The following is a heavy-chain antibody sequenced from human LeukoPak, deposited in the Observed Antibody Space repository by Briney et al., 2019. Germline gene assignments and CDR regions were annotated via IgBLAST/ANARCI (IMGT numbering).Heavy chain of an antibody. J-gene: IGHJ2*01. CDR1: GGSISSSSYY. CDR3: ARGLTEAYPYYYDSSGYLSYWYFDL. Sequence: SETLSLTCTVSGGSISSSSYYWGWIRQPPGKGLEWIGSIYYSGSTYYNPSLKSRVTISVDTSKNQFSLKLSSVTAADTAVYYCARGLTEAYPYYYDSSGYLSYWYFDLWGRGTLVTVSS. D-gene: IGHD3-22*01. CDR2: IYYSGST. V-gene: IGHV4-39*07.